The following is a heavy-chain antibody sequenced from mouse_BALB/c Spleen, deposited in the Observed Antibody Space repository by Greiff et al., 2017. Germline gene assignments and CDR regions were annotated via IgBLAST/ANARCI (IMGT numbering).Heavy chain of an antibody. CDR2: ISSGGSYT. CDR3: AGHTGAGDALDY. CDR1: GFTFSSYG. Sequence: EVQLVESGGDLVKPGASLKLSCAASGFTFSSYGMSWVRQTPDKRLEWVATISSGGSYTYYPDSVKGRFTIARDNAKNTLYLQMSSLKSEDTAMYYCAGHTGAGDALDYWGQGTSVTVSA. J-gene: IGHJ4*01. V-gene: IGHV5-6*01. D-gene: IGHD1-1*01.